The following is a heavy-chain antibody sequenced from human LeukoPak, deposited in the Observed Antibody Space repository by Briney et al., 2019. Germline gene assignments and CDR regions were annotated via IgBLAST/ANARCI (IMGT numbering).Heavy chain of an antibody. Sequence: ASVKVSCKASGYTFTSYGISWVRQAPGQGLEWMGCVNPNSGDTNYAQKFQGSVTMTRDTPISTVYMELSRLRSDDTAVYYCARASGSYWWFDSWGQGTLVTVSS. V-gene: IGHV1-2*02. J-gene: IGHJ5*01. CDR3: ARASGSYWWFDS. D-gene: IGHD1-26*01. CDR1: GYTFTSYG. CDR2: VNPNSGDT.